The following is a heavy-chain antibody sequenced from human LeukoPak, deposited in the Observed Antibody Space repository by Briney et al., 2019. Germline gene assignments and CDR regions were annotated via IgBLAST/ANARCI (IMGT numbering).Heavy chain of an antibody. J-gene: IGHJ5*02. CDR2: IIPIFGTA. D-gene: IGHD5-12*01. Sequence: ASVKVSCKASGGTFSSYAISSVRQAPGQGLEWMGRIIPIFGTANYAQKFQGRVTITTDESTSTAYMELSSLRSEDTAVYYCALDIVATIGQYNWFDPWGQGTLVTVSS. V-gene: IGHV1-69*05. CDR1: GGTFSSYA. CDR3: ALDIVATIGQYNWFDP.